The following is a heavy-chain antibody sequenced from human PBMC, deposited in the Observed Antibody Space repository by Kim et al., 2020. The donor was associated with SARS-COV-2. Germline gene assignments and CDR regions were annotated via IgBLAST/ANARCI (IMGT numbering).Heavy chain of an antibody. CDR3: ARDVEAGYYYDSGVFDY. D-gene: IGHD3-22*01. Sequence: DSVQGRFTIARDNSKDTLYLQMNSLRAEDTAVYYCARDVEAGYYYDSGVFDYWGQGALDTVSS. J-gene: IGHJ4*02. V-gene: IGHV3-30*07.